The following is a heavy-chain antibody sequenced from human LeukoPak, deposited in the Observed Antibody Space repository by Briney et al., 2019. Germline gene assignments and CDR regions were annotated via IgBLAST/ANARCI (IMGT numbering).Heavy chain of an antibody. CDR2: IYYSGST. CDR3: AKVNRNIVLMVYGVVDY. CDR1: GGSISSGDYY. V-gene: IGHV4-30-4*01. D-gene: IGHD2-8*01. Sequence: SETLSLTCTVSGGSISSGDYYWSWIRQPPGKGLEWIGYIYYSGSTYYNPSLKSRVTISVDTSKNQFSLKLSSVTAADTAVYYWAKVNRNIVLMVYGVVDYWGQGTLVAVSS. J-gene: IGHJ4*02.